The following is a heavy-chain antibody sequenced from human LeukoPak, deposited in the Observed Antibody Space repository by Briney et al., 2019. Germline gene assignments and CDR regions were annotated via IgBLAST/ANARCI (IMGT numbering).Heavy chain of an antibody. CDR2: MSGSGSST. V-gene: IGHV3-23*01. CDR1: GFTFSNYA. J-gene: IGHJ6*02. CDR3: AKFGASGVVMNYYYYGMDV. D-gene: IGHD3-3*01. Sequence: PGGSLGLSCAASGFTFSNYAMSWVRQAPGKGLEWVSGMSGSGSSTYYPDSVKGRFTISRDNSKNTLFLQMNSLRAEDSAIYYCAKFGASGVVMNYYYYGMDVWGPGTTVTVSS.